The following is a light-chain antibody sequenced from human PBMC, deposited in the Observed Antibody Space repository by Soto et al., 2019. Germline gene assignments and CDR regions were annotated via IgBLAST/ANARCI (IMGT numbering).Light chain of an antibody. Sequence: IQLTQSPSSLSASVGDRVTITCRASQSISSYLNWYQQKPGKAPKLLIYAASSLQSGVPSRFSGSGSATDYTLTISSLQPEDVATYYCQQRYSTPLYTFGQGTKLEIK. J-gene: IGKJ2*01. CDR3: QQRYSTPLYT. CDR2: AAS. CDR1: QSISSY. V-gene: IGKV1-39*01.